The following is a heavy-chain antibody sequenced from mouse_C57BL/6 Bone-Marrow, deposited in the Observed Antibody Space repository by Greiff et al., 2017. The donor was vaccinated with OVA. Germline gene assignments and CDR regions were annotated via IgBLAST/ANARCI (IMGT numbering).Heavy chain of an antibody. CDR3: ARWYYGSSYYFDY. D-gene: IGHD1-1*01. V-gene: IGHV1-64*01. CDR1: GYTFTSYW. CDR2: IHPNSGST. Sequence: QVQLKQPGAELVKPGASVKLSCKASGYTFTSYWMHWVKQRPGHGLEWIGMIHPNSGSTNYNEKFKSKATLTVDKSSSTAYMQLSSLTSEDSAVYYCARWYYGSSYYFDYWGQGTTLTVSS. J-gene: IGHJ2*01.